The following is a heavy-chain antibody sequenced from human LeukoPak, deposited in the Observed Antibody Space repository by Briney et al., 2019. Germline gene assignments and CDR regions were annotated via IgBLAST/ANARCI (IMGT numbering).Heavy chain of an antibody. V-gene: IGHV1-18*01. CDR1: GYTFTNYG. CDR3: ARDQDVVVPAAIAIRIDY. Sequence: ASVKVSCKASGYTFTNYGISWVRQAPGQGLEWMGWISAYNGNTNYAQKLQGRVTMTTDTSTSTAYMELRSLRSDDTAVYYCARDQDVVVPAAIAIRIDYWGQGTLVTVSS. J-gene: IGHJ4*02. CDR2: ISAYNGNT. D-gene: IGHD2-2*01.